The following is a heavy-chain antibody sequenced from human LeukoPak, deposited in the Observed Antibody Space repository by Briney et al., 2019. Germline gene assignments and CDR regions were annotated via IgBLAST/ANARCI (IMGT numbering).Heavy chain of an antibody. CDR1: GFILGESW. V-gene: IGHV3-74*01. Sequence: GGSLRLSCAGFGFILGESWMHWVRQTPGKGLVWVSRTDGGTTTYADSVRGRFSVSMDNAQNTLYLQLNSLGAEDTAVYYCTRDDYNRLWGQGTLVTVSS. CDR2: TDGGTT. J-gene: IGHJ4*02. CDR3: TRDDYNRL. D-gene: IGHD1-14*01.